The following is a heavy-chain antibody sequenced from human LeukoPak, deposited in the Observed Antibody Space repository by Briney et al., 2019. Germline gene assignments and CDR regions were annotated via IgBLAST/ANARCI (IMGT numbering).Heavy chain of an antibody. Sequence: GGSLRLSCVVSGISHSNYAMTWVRQAPGKGLEWVSYSSERGGSTTYADSVKGRFTISRDSSLNTLYLQMNNLRAEDTAVYFCAKRGVVIRGILVIGYHQEAYHYDFWGQGVLVTVSS. D-gene: IGHD3-10*01. J-gene: IGHJ4*02. CDR3: AKRGVVIRGILVIGYHQEAYHYDF. CDR2: SSERGGST. V-gene: IGHV3-23*01. CDR1: GISHSNYA.